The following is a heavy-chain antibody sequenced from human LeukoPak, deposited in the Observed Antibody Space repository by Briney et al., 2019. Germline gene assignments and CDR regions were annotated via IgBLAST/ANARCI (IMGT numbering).Heavy chain of an antibody. D-gene: IGHD5-18*01. J-gene: IGHJ4*02. Sequence: ASVKVSCKASGYTFTSYDINWVRQATRQGLEWMGWISAYNGNTNYAQKLQGRVTMTTDTSTSTAYMELRSLRSDDTAVYYCARGVSRIQLWHFDYWGQGTLVTVSS. CDR2: ISAYNGNT. CDR3: ARGVSRIQLWHFDY. CDR1: GYTFTSYD. V-gene: IGHV1-18*01.